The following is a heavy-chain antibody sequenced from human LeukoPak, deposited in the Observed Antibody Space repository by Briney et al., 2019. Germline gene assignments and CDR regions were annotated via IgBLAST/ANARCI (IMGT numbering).Heavy chain of an antibody. Sequence: SVKVSCKASGGTFSSYAISWVRQAPGQGLEWMGRIIPIFGIANYAQKFQGRVTITADKSTRTAYMELSSLRSEDTAVYYCASVNCGGDCYSGIYWYFDLWGRGTLVTVSS. D-gene: IGHD2-21*02. V-gene: IGHV1-69*04. CDR1: GGTFSSYA. CDR2: IIPIFGIA. J-gene: IGHJ2*01. CDR3: ASVNCGGDCYSGIYWYFDL.